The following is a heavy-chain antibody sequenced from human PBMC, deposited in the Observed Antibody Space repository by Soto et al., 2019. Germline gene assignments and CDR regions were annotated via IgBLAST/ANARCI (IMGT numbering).Heavy chain of an antibody. Sequence: EVHLGESGGDLVQPGGSLRLSCSASGFIFGFYWMTWVRQAPGKGLEWVANIERHGNDKYYVDSVTGRFTISRDNAQNSLFLQMNNLRAEDTAVYFCARIRATDYEIDYWGQGTLVTVSS. D-gene: IGHD3-22*01. CDR2: IERHGNDK. J-gene: IGHJ4*02. CDR3: ARIRATDYEIDY. CDR1: GFIFGFYW. V-gene: IGHV3-7*03.